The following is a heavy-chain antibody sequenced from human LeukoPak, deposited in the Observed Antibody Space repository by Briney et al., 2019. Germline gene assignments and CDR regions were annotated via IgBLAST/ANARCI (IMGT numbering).Heavy chain of an antibody. D-gene: IGHD3-22*01. CDR1: GFTFSDYY. J-gene: IGHJ4*02. CDR2: ISGSGTTI. V-gene: IGHV3-11*01. CDR3: AREGRGYRGLDC. Sequence: GGSLRLSCAVSGFTFSDYYMSWIRQAPGKGLECISYISGSGTTIYYADSVRGRFTISRDNAKSSLSLQMNSLRAEDTAVYYCAREGRGYRGLDCWGQGSLVTVSS.